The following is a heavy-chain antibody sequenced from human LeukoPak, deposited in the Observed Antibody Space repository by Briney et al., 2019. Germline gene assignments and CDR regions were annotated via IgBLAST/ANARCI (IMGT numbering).Heavy chain of an antibody. V-gene: IGHV4-59*01. CDR2: IYYSGST. CDR1: GGSISSYY. D-gene: IGHD4-17*01. J-gene: IGHJ4*02. CDR3: ARLDTVTTEGIDY. Sequence: SETLSLTCTVSGGSISSYYWSWIRQPPGKGLEWIGYIYYSGSTNYNPSLKSRVTISVDTSKNQFSLKLSSVTAADTAVHYCARLDTVTTEGIDYWGQGTLVTVSS.